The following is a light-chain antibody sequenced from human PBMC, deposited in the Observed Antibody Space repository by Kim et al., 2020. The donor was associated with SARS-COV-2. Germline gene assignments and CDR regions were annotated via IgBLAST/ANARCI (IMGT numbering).Light chain of an antibody. CDR1: SGSIAGNY. J-gene: IGLJ3*02. V-gene: IGLV6-57*02. CDR3: QSYDSSTLWV. CDR2: GHD. Sequence: VTTSCSGGSGSIAGNYVQWYQQRQGRGPATVIKGHDESPCGVRVRFSGSIDSSCNSASLTISGLTTEDEADYYCQSYDSSTLWVFGGGTQLTVL.